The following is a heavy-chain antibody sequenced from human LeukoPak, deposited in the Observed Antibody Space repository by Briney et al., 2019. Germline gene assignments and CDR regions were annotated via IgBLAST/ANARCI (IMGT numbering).Heavy chain of an antibody. CDR2: INPSGGST. Sequence: ASVKVSCKASGYTFTSYYMHWVRQAPGQGLEWMGIINPSGGSTSYAQKFQGRVTMTRDTSTSTVYMELSSLRSEDTAVYYCAREAGGDYVWGSYRPGAFDIWGQGTMVTVPS. CDR1: GYTFTSYY. J-gene: IGHJ3*02. D-gene: IGHD3-16*02. CDR3: AREAGGDYVWGSYRPGAFDI. V-gene: IGHV1-46*01.